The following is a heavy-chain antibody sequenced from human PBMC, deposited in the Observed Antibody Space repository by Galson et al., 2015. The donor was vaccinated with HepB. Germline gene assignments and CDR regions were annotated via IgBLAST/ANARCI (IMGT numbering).Heavy chain of an antibody. J-gene: IGHJ6*02. CDR3: ARGYYYESSGYFYYYGMGV. CDR2: INSDGSST. CDR1: GFTFNTYW. Sequence: SLRLSCAASGFTFNTYWMHWVRQVSGKGLVWVSRINSDGSSTSYADSVKGRFTISRDNAKNTLYLQMNSLRAEDTGLYHCARGYYYESSGYFYYYGMGVWGQGTT. D-gene: IGHD3-22*01. V-gene: IGHV3-74*01.